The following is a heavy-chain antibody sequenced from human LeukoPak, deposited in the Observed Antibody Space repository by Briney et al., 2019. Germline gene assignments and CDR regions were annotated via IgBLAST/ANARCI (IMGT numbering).Heavy chain of an antibody. CDR3: AKDLLAGTNY. CDR1: GFTFSSYV. D-gene: IGHD6-19*01. Sequence: GGSLRLSCAASGFTFSSYVMSWVRQAPGKGLEWVSSISNSGGSTYYADSVKGRFTISRDNSKNTLYLQMNSLRAEDTAVYYCAKDLLAGTNYWGQGTLVTVSS. V-gene: IGHV3-23*01. CDR2: ISNSGGST. J-gene: IGHJ4*02.